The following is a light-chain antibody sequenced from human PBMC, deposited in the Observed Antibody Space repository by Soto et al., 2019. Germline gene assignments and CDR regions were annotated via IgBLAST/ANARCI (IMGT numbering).Light chain of an antibody. J-gene: IGKJ1*01. Sequence: DIQMTQSPSTLSASVGDRVTITCRASQSISSWLAWYQQRPGRAPKLLIYKASSLGSGVPSRFSGSGSGTEFTLTISTLQPDDFADYYCQQYDSYRTFGQGTRVEVK. V-gene: IGKV1-5*03. CDR2: KAS. CDR3: QQYDSYRT. CDR1: QSISSW.